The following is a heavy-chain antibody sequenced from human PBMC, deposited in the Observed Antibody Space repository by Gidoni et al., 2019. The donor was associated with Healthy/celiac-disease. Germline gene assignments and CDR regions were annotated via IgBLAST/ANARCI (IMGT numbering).Heavy chain of an antibody. CDR1: GFTFSSYA. CDR3: AREGYYGSGYGMDV. Sequence: QVQLVESGGGVVQPGRSLRLSCAASGFTFSSYAMNWVRQAPGKGLEWVAVISYDGSNKYYADSVKGRFTISRDNSKNTLYLQMNSLRAEDTAVYYCAREGYYGSGYGMDVWGQGTTVTVSS. J-gene: IGHJ6*02. D-gene: IGHD3-10*01. CDR2: ISYDGSNK. V-gene: IGHV3-30-3*01.